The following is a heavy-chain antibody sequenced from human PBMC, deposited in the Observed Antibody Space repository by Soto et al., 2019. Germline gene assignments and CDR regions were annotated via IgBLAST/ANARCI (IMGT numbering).Heavy chain of an antibody. Sequence: PGGSLRLSCAASGFTFSSYGMHWVRQAPGKGLEWVAVISYDGSNKYYADSVKGRFTISRDNSKNTLYLQMNSLRAEDTAVYYCAKDADVIVGATYFDYWGQGTLVTVSS. CDR3: AKDADVIVGATYFDY. V-gene: IGHV3-30*18. J-gene: IGHJ4*02. CDR2: ISYDGSNK. D-gene: IGHD1-26*01. CDR1: GFTFSSYG.